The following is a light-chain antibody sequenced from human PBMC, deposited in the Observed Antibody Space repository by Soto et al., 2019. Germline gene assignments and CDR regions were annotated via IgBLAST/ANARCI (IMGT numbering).Light chain of an antibody. CDR2: GNS. CDR1: SSNIGAGYD. V-gene: IGLV1-40*01. Sequence: QSVLTQPPSVSGAPGQRVTISCTGSSSNIGAGYDVHWYQQLPGTAPKLLSYGNSNRPSGFPDRFSGSKSGTSASLAINGLQAEDEADYYCQSYDSSLSGVFGGGTKLTVL. CDR3: QSYDSSLSGV. J-gene: IGLJ2*01.